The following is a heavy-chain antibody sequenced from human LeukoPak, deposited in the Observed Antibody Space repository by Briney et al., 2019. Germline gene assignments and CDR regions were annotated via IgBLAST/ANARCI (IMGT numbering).Heavy chain of an antibody. J-gene: IGHJ4*02. D-gene: IGHD2-2*03. CDR1: GFTFSSYA. V-gene: IGHV3-30*04. Sequence: GRSLRLSCAASGFTFSSYAMHWVRQAPGKGLEWVAVISYDGSNKYYADSVKGRFTISRDNSKNTLYLQMNSLRAEDTAVYYCAKATRGYCSSTSCPPTDYWGQGTLVTVSS. CDR3: AKATRGYCSSTSCPPTDY. CDR2: ISYDGSNK.